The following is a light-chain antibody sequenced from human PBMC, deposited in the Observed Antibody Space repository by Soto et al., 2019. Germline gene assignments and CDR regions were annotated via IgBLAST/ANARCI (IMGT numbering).Light chain of an antibody. Sequence: SLSPGQLSSLSGRASQSVSSRLAWYQHKSGQAPRLLISGASTRATGIPARFSGSGSGTEFTLTISGLQSEDFAVYYCQTYDSWPLFGQGTRLENK. J-gene: IGKJ5*01. CDR3: QTYDSWPL. CDR2: GAS. CDR1: QSVSSR. V-gene: IGKV3-15*01.